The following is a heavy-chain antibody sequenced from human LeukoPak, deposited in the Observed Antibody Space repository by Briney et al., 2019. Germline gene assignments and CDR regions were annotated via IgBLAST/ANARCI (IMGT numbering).Heavy chain of an antibody. CDR1: GFTFSSYG. D-gene: IGHD4-11*01. J-gene: IGHJ4*02. CDR3: ARGPTTVIPYYFDY. Sequence: GGSLRLSCAASGFTFSSYGMHWVRQAPGKGLEWVAVIWYDGSNKYYADSVKGRFTTSRDNSKNTLYLQMNSLRAEDTAVYYCARGPTTVIPYYFDYWGQGTLVTVSS. CDR2: IWYDGSNK. V-gene: IGHV3-33*01.